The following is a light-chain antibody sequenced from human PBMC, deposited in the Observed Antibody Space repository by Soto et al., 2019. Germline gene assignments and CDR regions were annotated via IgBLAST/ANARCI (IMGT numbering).Light chain of an antibody. CDR3: PSYDESSHV. J-gene: IGLJ1*01. Sequence: NFMLTQPHSVSESPGKTVTISCTGSSGSIASNFVQWSQQRPGSSPTTVIYQDNQRPSGVPHRFSGSIDRSSNSASLTISGLRTEDEADYYCPSYDESSHVFGTGTKLTVL. V-gene: IGLV6-57*01. CDR2: QDN. CDR1: SGSIASNF.